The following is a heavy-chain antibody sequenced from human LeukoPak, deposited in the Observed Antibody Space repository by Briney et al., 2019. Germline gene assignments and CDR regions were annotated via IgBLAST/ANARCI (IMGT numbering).Heavy chain of an antibody. D-gene: IGHD2-15*01. CDR1: GFTFSSYA. J-gene: IGHJ4*02. CDR3: AKAEYVVVAATGNY. V-gene: IGHV3-23*01. Sequence: GGSLRLSCAASGFTFSSYAISWVRQAPGKGLEWVSAISGSGGSTYYADSVKGRFTISRDNSKNTLYLQMNSLRAEDTAVYYCAKAEYVVVAATGNYWGQGTLVTVSS. CDR2: ISGSGGST.